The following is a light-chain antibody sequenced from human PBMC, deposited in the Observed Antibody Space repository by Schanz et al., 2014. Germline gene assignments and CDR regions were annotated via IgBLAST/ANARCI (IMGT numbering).Light chain of an antibody. V-gene: IGLV2-14*02. J-gene: IGLJ2*01. CDR2: EGS. Sequence: QSALTQPASVSGSPGQSITISCTGTSSDVGSYKLVSWYQQHPGKAPKLMIYEGSKRPSGVPDRFSGSKSGNTASLTVSGLQAEDEADYYCSSYAGSNNPVVFGGGTKLTVL. CDR1: SSDVGSYKL. CDR3: SSYAGSNNPVV.